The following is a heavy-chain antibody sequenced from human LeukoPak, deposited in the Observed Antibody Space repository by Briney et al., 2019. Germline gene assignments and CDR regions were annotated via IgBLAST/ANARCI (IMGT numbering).Heavy chain of an antibody. J-gene: IGHJ4*02. D-gene: IGHD1-26*01. CDR2: INPISGGT. CDR1: GYTFTSYY. CDR3: ARSLVGATTDFDY. V-gene: IGHV1-2*02. Sequence: ASVKVSCKSSGYTFTSYYMHWVRQAPGQGLEWMGWINPISGGTNYAQKFQGRVTMTRDTSITIAYMELSRLRSDDTAVYYCARSLVGATTDFDYWGQGTLVTVSS.